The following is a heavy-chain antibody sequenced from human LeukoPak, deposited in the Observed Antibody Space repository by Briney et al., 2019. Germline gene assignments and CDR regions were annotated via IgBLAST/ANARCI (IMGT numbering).Heavy chain of an antibody. J-gene: IGHJ6*02. CDR3: AREKRREGGIIMITFGGVIGTYGMDV. CDR1: GFTFSSYS. D-gene: IGHD3-16*02. CDR2: ISSSSSYI. V-gene: IGHV3-21*01. Sequence: GGSLRLSCAASGFTFSSYSMNWVRQAPGKGLEWVSSISSSSSYIYYADSVKGRFTISRDNAKNSLYLQMNSLRAEDTAVYYCAREKRREGGIIMITFGGVIGTYGMDVWGQGTTVTVSS.